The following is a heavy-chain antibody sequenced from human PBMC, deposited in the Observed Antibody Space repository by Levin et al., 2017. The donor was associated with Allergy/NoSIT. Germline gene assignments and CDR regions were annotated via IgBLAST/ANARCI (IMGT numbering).Heavy chain of an antibody. J-gene: IGHJ4*02. V-gene: IGHV3-30*18. D-gene: IGHD5-12*01. CDR2: ISYDGSNK. CDR1: GFTFSSYG. Sequence: GGSLRLSCAASGFTFSSYGMHWVRQAPGKGLEWVAVISYDGSNKYYADSVKGRFTISRDNSKNTLYLQMNSLRAEDTAVYYCAKDKYSGYDLDVWVVDYWGQGTLVTVSS. CDR3: AKDKYSGYDLDVWVVDY.